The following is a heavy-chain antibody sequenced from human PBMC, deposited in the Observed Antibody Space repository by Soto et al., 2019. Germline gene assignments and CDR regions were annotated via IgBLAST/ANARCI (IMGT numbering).Heavy chain of an antibody. V-gene: IGHV3-74*01. CDR1: GFSFSSYW. D-gene: IGHD2-2*01. CDR2: INTDGSSR. J-gene: IGHJ4*02. CDR3: ASARCSTACYLIDY. Sequence: GGSLRLSCAASGFSFSSYWMHWVRQDPGTGLVWVSRINTDGSSRDYADSVKGRLTISRDNTKNTLYLQMNNLGVDDTAVYHCASARCSTACYLIDYWGLGTLVTAPQ.